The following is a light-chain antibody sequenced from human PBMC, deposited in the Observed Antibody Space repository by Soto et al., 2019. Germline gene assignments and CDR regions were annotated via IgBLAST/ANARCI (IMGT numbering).Light chain of an antibody. V-gene: IGKV3-11*01. Sequence: VMTQAPATLSVSPGERATLSGRASQTINNNVAWYQLKDGQVPRLVIYDTSDRASGIPARFSGSGSGTDYTLTISSLEPEDFAVFYCQQRSVWPWTFGQGIKV. CDR1: QTINNN. CDR2: DTS. J-gene: IGKJ1*01. CDR3: QQRSVWPWT.